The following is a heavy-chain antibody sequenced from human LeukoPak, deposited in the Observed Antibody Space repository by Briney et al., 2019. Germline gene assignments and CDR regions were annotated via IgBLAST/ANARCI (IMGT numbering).Heavy chain of an antibody. D-gene: IGHD6-13*01. CDR2: FDPEDGET. CDR3: ATGGYSSSWEYYYYGMDV. Sequence: ASVKVSCKVSGYTLTELSMHWVRQAPGKGLEWMGGFDPEDGETIYAQKFQGRVTMTEDTSTDTAYMELSSLRSEDTAVYYCATGGYSSSWEYYYYGMDVWGQGTTVTVSS. V-gene: IGHV1-24*01. J-gene: IGHJ6*02. CDR1: GYTLTELS.